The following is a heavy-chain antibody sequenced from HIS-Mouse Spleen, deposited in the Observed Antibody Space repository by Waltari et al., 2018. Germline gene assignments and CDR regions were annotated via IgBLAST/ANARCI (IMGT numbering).Heavy chain of an antibody. CDR3: AREIPYSSSWYDWYFDL. CDR1: VGFISSCSYY. CDR2: IYYSGST. Sequence: QLQLQESGPGLVKPSETLSLTCTVSVGFISSCSYYWGWIRQPPGKGLEWIGSIYYSGSTYYNPSLKSRVTISVDTSKNQFSLKLSSVTAADTAVYYCAREIPYSSSWYDWYFDLWGSGTLVTVSS. D-gene: IGHD6-13*01. J-gene: IGHJ2*01. V-gene: IGHV4-39*07.